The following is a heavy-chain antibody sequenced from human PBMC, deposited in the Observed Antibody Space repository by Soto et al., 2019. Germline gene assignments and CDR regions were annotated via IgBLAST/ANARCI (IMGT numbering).Heavy chain of an antibody. V-gene: IGHV4-34*01. D-gene: IGHD1-26*01. J-gene: IGHJ4*02. Sequence: QVQLQQWGAGLLKPSETLSLTCAVYGGSLRGYYWSWIRQPPGKALEWLREINHSGKTNYNPSLKSRVTISVDTSKNQLFLNLSSVTAADTAMYYCARHHVRGRTIAGAAEFWGQGTLVTVSS. CDR2: INHSGKT. CDR1: GGSLRGYY. CDR3: ARHHVRGRTIAGAAEF.